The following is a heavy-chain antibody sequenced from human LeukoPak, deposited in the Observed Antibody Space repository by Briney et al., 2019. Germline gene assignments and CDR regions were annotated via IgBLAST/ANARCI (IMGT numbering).Heavy chain of an antibody. CDR1: GFTLSSNY. J-gene: IGHJ4*02. V-gene: IGHV3-53*01. D-gene: IGHD3-10*01. CDR2: IYSGGST. Sequence: GGSLRLSCAASGFTLSSNYMSWVRQAPGKGLEWVSVIYSGGSTYYADSVKGRFTISRDNSKNTLYLQMNSLRAEDTAVYYCARAGFTFSDYFGSFFDYWDQGTPVTVSS. CDR3: ARAGFTFSDYFGSFFDY.